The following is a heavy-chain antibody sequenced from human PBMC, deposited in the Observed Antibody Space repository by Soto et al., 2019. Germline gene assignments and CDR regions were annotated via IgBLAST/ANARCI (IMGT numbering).Heavy chain of an antibody. J-gene: IGHJ6*03. D-gene: IGHD4-17*01. CDR3: ARGVRSHMDV. CDR1: GGSFSGYY. V-gene: IGHV4-34*01. CDR2: INHSGST. Sequence: ETLSLTCAVYGGSFSGYYWSWIRQPPGKGLEWIGEINHSGSTNYNPSLKSRVTISEDTSKNQFSLKLSSVTAADTAVYYCARGVRSHMDVWGKGTTVTVSS.